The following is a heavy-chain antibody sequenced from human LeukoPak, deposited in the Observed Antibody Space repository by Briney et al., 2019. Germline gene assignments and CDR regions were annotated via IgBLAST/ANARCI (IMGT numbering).Heavy chain of an antibody. CDR1: GFTFSSYG. J-gene: IGHJ4*02. CDR3: ARDLMSFDY. CDR2: IWYDGSNK. V-gene: IGHV3-33*01. Sequence: GGSLRLSCAASGFTFSSYGMHWVRKAPGKGLEWVAVIWYDGSNKYYADSVKGRFTISRDNSKNTLYLQMNSLRAEDTAVYYCARDLMSFDYWGQGTLVTVSS.